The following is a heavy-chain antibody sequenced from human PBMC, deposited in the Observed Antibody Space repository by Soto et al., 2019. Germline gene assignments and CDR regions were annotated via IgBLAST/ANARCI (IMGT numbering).Heavy chain of an antibody. D-gene: IGHD3-3*01. V-gene: IGHV4-30-4*08. CDR3: AIVMWSGHYRRAFDI. Sequence: QVQLQAPGPGLVKPSQTLFLTCTVSGGSMTSGDKYWSWFRQPPEKGLEFLGYIYHSGVTSYNAALNSRVTISVDTSRNPLSLSLRSVTAADTAVYHWAIVMWSGHYRRAFDIWGQGRMVTASP. CDR2: IYHSGVT. CDR1: GGSMTSGDKY. J-gene: IGHJ3*02.